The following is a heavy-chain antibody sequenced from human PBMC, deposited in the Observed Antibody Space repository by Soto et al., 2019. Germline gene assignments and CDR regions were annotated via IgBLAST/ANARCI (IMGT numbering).Heavy chain of an antibody. CDR3: ARRRYYYGSGSSYYGMDV. V-gene: IGHV4-30-2*01. D-gene: IGHD3-10*01. Sequence: PSETLSLTCAVSGGSISSGGYSWSWIRQPPGKGLEWIGYIYHSGSTYYNPSLKSRVTISVDRSKNQFSLKLSSVTAADTAVYYCARRRYYYGSGSSYYGMDVWGQGTTVTVSS. CDR2: IYHSGST. CDR1: GGSISSGGYS. J-gene: IGHJ6*02.